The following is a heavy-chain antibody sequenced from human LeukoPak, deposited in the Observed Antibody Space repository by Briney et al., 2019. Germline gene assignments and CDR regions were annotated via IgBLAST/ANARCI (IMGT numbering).Heavy chain of an antibody. CDR3: ARQLPTAAADTRGYFDY. Sequence: SQTLSLTCSVSGGSISNGDYYWGWIRQAPGKGLEWIDSIFDGETTHYNPSLKNRATISVDTSKNQFSLKLASVPAADATMYYCARQLPTAAADTRGYFDYWGQGTVVTVSS. CDR1: GGSISNGDYY. J-gene: IGHJ4*01. CDR2: IFDGETT. V-gene: IGHV4-39*07. D-gene: IGHD6-25*01.